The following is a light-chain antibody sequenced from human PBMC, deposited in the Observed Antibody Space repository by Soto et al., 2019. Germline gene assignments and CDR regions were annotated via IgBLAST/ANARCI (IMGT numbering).Light chain of an antibody. CDR1: NSDVGSYNL. V-gene: IGLV2-23*03. CDR3: CSYSSGGTFV. Sequence: QSALTQPASVSGSPGQSITISCTGTNSDVGSYNLVSWYQQHPGKAPKLIIYEGSKRPSGVSNRFSGSKSGNTASLTISGLQAEDEADYYCCSYSSGGTFVFGMGTKLTVL. CDR2: EGS. J-gene: IGLJ1*01.